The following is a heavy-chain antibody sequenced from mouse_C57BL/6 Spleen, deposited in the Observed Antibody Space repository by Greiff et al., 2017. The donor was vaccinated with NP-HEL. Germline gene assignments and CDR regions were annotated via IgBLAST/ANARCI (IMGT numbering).Heavy chain of an antibody. V-gene: IGHV5-16*01. D-gene: IGHD2-4*01. CDR2: INYDGSST. CDR1: GFTFSDYY. J-gene: IGHJ1*03. Sequence: EVLVVESEGGLVQPGSSMKLSCTASGFTFSDYYMAWVRQAPEKGLEWVANINYDGSSTYYLDFLKSRFIISRDNAKNILYLQMSSLKSEDAATYYCTRVRYDYGWYFDVWGTGTTVTVSS. CDR3: TRVRYDYGWYFDV.